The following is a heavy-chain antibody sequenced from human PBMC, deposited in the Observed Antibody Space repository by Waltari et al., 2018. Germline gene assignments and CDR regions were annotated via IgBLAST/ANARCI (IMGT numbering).Heavy chain of an antibody. J-gene: IGHJ4*02. CDR2: INPNSGGT. D-gene: IGHD3-22*01. CDR3: ARDLLGTYYYDSSGWGDY. Sequence: QVQLVQSGAEVKKPGASVKVSCKASGYTFTGYYMHWVRQAPGQGLEWMGRINPNSGGTNYAQKFQGRGTMTREPSISTAYMELSRLRSDDTAVYYCARDLLGTYYYDSSGWGDYWGQGTLVTVSS. V-gene: IGHV1-2*06. CDR1: GYTFTGYY.